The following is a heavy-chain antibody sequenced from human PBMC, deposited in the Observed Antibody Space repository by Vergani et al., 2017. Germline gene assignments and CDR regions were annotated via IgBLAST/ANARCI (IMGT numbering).Heavy chain of an antibody. CDR2: IRYDGSSE. D-gene: IGHD3-16*01. J-gene: IGHJ4*02. V-gene: IGHV3-30*02. CDR1: GFTLNTYG. Sequence: QVQILQSGGGVVQPGGSLRLSCTLSGFTLNTYGIHWVRQAPGKGLEWVSFIRYDGSSEYYGDSVKGRFTISRDDSKSIAYLQMSSLKAEDTAVYYCTRDRLDDSYAYFDYWGQGTLVTVSP. CDR3: TRDRLDDSYAYFDY.